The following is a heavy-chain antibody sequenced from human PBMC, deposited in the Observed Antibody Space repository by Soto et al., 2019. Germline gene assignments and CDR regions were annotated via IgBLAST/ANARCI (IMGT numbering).Heavy chain of an antibody. D-gene: IGHD2-2*01. Sequence: ASVKVSCKTSGYIFTSCYIRWVRQAPGQGLEWMGIINPSGGTTTYAQKFQGRVTMTRDTSTSTVYMELSSLRSEDTAVYYCARGPATAPDAYWGLGTLVTVSS. V-gene: IGHV1-46*01. CDR3: ARGPATAPDAY. J-gene: IGHJ4*02. CDR1: GYIFTSCY. CDR2: INPSGGTT.